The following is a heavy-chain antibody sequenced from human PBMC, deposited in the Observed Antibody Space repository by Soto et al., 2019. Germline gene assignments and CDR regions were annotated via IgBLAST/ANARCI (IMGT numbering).Heavy chain of an antibody. Sequence: EASVKVSCKASGYTFTSYGISWVRQAPGQGLEWMGWISAYNGNTNYAQKLQGRVTMTTDTSTSTAYMELRSLRSDDTAVYYCARDYYDSSGYRGNFDYWGQGTLVTVSS. CDR3: ARDYYDSSGYRGNFDY. V-gene: IGHV1-18*01. CDR2: ISAYNGNT. CDR1: GYTFTSYG. D-gene: IGHD3-22*01. J-gene: IGHJ4*02.